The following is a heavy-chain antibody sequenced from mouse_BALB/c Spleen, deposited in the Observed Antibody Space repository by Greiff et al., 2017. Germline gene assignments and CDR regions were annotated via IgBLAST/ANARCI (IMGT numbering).Heavy chain of an antibody. Sequence: VQLQQSGPGLVQPSQSLSITCTVSGFSLTSYGVHWVRQSPGKGLEWLGVLWSGGSTDYNAAFISRLSISKDNSKSQVFFKMNSLQADDTAIYYCAAHYYGYGDAMDYGGQGTSGTVSS. CDR1: GFSLTSYG. V-gene: IGHV2-4-1*01. D-gene: IGHD1-2*01. J-gene: IGHJ4*01. CDR2: LWSGGST. CDR3: AAHYYGYGDAMDY.